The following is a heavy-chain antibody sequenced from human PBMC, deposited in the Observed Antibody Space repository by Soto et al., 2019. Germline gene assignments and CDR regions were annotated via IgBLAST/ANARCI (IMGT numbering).Heavy chain of an antibody. J-gene: IGHJ4*02. CDR3: AKDLGYCSGGSCDSEGYFYS. CDR2: VSYDGSNK. D-gene: IGHD2-15*01. CDR1: GFTFSSYG. Sequence: QVQLVESGGGVVQPGRSLRLSCAASGFTFSSYGMHWVRQAPGKGLEWVALVSYDGSNKNYAASVKGRFAISRDNSNNTLYLEMNMLRTVDAAVYYCAKDLGYCSGGSCDSEGYFYSWGQGALVTVSS. V-gene: IGHV3-30*18.